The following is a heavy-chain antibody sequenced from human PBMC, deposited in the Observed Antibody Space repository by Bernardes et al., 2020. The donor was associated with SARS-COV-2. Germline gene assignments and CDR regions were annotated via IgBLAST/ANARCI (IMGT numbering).Heavy chain of an antibody. CDR2: ISDDGGIT. D-gene: IGHD3-22*01. CDR3: ARRAEKISGYVHRYFDY. CDR1: GFTFSSSG. J-gene: IGHJ4*02. V-gene: IGHV3-23*01. Sequence: GSLSLSCAASGFTFSSSGMSWVRQAPGKGLEWVSAISDDGGITKYTDSVKGRFTISRDTSKNTLYLRMNSLRAEDTAVYYCARRAEKISGYVHRYFDYWGQGTLVTVSS.